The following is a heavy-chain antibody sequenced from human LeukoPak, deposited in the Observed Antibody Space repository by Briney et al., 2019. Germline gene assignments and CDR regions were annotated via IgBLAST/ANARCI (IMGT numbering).Heavy chain of an antibody. V-gene: IGHV3-53*01. Sequence: GRSLRLSCAASGFTVSSNYMSWVRQAPGKGLEWVSVIYSGTSTYYANSVKGRFTISRDNSKNTLYLQMNSLRAEDTAVYYCAGNDITMVRGVMGYWGQGTLVTVSS. CDR3: AGNDITMVRGVMGY. CDR2: IYSGTST. J-gene: IGHJ4*02. CDR1: GFTVSSNY. D-gene: IGHD3-10*01.